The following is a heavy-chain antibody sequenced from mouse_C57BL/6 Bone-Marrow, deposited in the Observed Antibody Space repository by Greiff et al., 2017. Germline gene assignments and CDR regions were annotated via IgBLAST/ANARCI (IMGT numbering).Heavy chain of an antibody. Sequence: VQLQQSGAELVRPGTSVKVSCKASGYAFTNYLIEWVKQRPGQGLEWIGVINPGSGGTNYNEKFKGKATLTADKSSSTAYMQLSSLTSEDSAVYFCATYYYGGSGYFDVGGTGTTGTVSS. CDR3: ATYYYGGSGYFDV. D-gene: IGHD1-1*01. CDR2: INPGSGGT. CDR1: GYAFTNYL. J-gene: IGHJ1*03. V-gene: IGHV1-54*01.